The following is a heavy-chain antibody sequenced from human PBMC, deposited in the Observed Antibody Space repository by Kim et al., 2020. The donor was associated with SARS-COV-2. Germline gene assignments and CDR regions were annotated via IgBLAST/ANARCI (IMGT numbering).Heavy chain of an antibody. D-gene: IGHD6-13*01. J-gene: IGHJ6*02. CDR1: GYTFNSYA. CDR3: ARDGQQLLFVWYYYGMDV. V-gene: IGHV7-4-1*02. Sequence: ASVKVSCKASGYTFNSYAMNWVRQAPGQGLEWMGWINTNTGNPTYAQGFTGRFVFSLDTSVSTAYLQISSLKAEDTAVYYCARDGQQLLFVWYYYGMDVWGQGTTVTVSS. CDR2: INTNTGNP.